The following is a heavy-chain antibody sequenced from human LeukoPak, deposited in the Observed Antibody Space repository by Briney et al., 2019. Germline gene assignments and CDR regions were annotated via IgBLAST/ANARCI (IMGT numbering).Heavy chain of an antibody. CDR3: ARGLGNYYDSSGYKPPVGFDY. J-gene: IGHJ4*02. D-gene: IGHD3-22*01. Sequence: GGSLRLSCAASGFTFSSYAMSWVRQAPGKGLEWVSAISGSGGSTYYADSVKGRFTISRDNSKDTLYLQMNSLRAEDTAVYYCARGLGNYYDSSGYKPPVGFDYWGQGTLVTVSS. V-gene: IGHV3-23*01. CDR1: GFTFSSYA. CDR2: ISGSGGST.